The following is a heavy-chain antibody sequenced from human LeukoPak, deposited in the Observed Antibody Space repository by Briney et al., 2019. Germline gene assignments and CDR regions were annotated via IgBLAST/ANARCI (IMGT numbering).Heavy chain of an antibody. Sequence: PSETLSLTCAVYGGSFSGYYWSWIRQPPGKGLEWIGEINHSGSTNYNPSLKSRVTISVDTSKNQFSLKLSSVTAADTAVYYLARRGRFAFDIWGQGTMVPVSS. D-gene: IGHD3-16*01. CDR2: INHSGST. CDR3: ARRGRFAFDI. V-gene: IGHV4-34*01. CDR1: GGSFSGYY. J-gene: IGHJ3*02.